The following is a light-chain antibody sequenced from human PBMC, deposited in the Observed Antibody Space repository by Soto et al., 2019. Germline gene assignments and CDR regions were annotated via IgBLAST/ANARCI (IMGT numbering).Light chain of an antibody. Sequence: ELVMTQSPATLSVSPGERATLSCRASQSISRSLAWYQQKPGQAPRLLISDASTRATGIPARFSGSGSGTEFTLTISSLQSEDFALYYCHQYNSWPPGTFGQGTKVDIK. CDR2: DAS. V-gene: IGKV3-15*01. J-gene: IGKJ2*01. CDR1: QSISRS. CDR3: HQYNSWPPGT.